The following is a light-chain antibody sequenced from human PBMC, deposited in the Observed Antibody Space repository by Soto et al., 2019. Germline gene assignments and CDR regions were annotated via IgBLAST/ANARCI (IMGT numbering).Light chain of an antibody. J-gene: IGKJ5*01. CDR2: DVS. CDR3: QQRSNWPPT. CDR1: QSVSDY. Sequence: IVLTQSPAIMSLSPGESASLSCRASQSVSDYLAWYQQKPGQAPRLFIYDVSKRATGIPARFSGSGSGTDFTLTISSLEPEDFAVYYCQQRSNWPPTFGQGTRLEIK. V-gene: IGKV3-11*01.